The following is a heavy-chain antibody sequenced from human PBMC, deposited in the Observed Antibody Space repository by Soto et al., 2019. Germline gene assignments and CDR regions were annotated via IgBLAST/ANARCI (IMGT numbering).Heavy chain of an antibody. J-gene: IGHJ4*02. D-gene: IGHD3-22*01. V-gene: IGHV4-39*01. CDR3: ARHEGWLLRSPSFDY. CDR1: GGSISSSSYY. CDR2: IYYSGST. Sequence: SETLSLTCTVSGGSISSSSYYWGWIRQPPGKGLEWIGSIYYSGSTYYNPSLKSRVTISVDTSKNQFSLKLSSVTAADTAVYYCARHEGWLLRSPSFDYWGQGTLVTVSS.